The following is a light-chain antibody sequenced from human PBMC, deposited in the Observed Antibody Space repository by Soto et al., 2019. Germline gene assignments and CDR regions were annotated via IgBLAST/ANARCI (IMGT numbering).Light chain of an antibody. J-gene: IGKJ2*01. Sequence: DIEMTQSPSTLSASVGDRVTFTCRASQSINYWLAWYQQKPGKAPKLLIYDASSLESGVPSAFSGSGSGTEVTLTISSLQPDDFATYYCQQYSAYPYTFGQGTKLEIK. CDR2: DAS. CDR1: QSINYW. CDR3: QQYSAYPYT. V-gene: IGKV1-5*01.